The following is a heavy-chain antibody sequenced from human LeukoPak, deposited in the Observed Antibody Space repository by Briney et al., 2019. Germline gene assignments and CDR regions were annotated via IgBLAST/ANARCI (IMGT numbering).Heavy chain of an antibody. V-gene: IGHV3-49*04. D-gene: IGHD2-15*01. CDR3: TREDLYCSGGSCHDNFDY. CDR2: IRSKAYGGTT. CDR1: GFTFGDYA. Sequence: GGSLRLSCTASGFTFGDYAMSWVRQAPGKGLEWVGFIRSKAYGGTTEYAASVKGRFTISRDDSKSIAYLQMNSLKTEDTAVYYCTREDLYCSGGSCHDNFDYWGQGTPVTVSS. J-gene: IGHJ4*02.